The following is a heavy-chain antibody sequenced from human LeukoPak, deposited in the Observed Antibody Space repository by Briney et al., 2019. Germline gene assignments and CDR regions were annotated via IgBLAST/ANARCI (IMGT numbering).Heavy chain of an antibody. CDR1: GFTFDDYA. Sequence: GGSLRLSCAASGFTFDDYAMHWVRQAPGKGLEWVGRTRNKANSYTTEYAASVKGRFTISRDDSKNSLYLQMNSLKTEDTAVYYCAGGYDSSGYYLDDYYYYGMDVWGQGTTVTVSS. CDR2: TRNKANSYTT. CDR3: AGGYDSSGYYLDDYYYYGMDV. D-gene: IGHD3-22*01. V-gene: IGHV3-72*01. J-gene: IGHJ6*02.